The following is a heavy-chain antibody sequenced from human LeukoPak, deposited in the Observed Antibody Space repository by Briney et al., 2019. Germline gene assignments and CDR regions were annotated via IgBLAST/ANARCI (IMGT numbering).Heavy chain of an antibody. CDR1: GDSISSGDYY. J-gene: IGHJ3*02. D-gene: IGHD3-10*01. Sequence: SETLSLTCTVSGDSISSGDYYWSWIRQSPGKGLEWIGNIHHSGNIYYNVSLKSRVTISVHTSNNQFSLNLNSVTAADTAVYYCARDRGGLDAFDIWGQGTMVTVSS. CDR3: ARDRGGLDAFDI. CDR2: IHHSGNI. V-gene: IGHV4-38-2*02.